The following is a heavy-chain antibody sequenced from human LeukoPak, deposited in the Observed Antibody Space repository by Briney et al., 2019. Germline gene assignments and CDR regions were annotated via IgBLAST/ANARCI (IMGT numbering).Heavy chain of an antibody. Sequence: ASVKVSCKASGYTFTGYYMHWVRQAPGQGLEWMGRINPNSGDTNYAQKFQGRVTMTRDTSISTAYMELSSLRFDDTAVYYCATPPECSSGSCLSYWGQGTLVTVSS. J-gene: IGHJ4*02. CDR3: ATPPECSSGSCLSY. CDR1: GYTFTGYY. D-gene: IGHD2-15*01. V-gene: IGHV1-2*06. CDR2: INPNSGDT.